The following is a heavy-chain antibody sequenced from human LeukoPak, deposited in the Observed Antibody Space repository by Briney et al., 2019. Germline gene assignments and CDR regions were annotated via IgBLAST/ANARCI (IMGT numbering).Heavy chain of an antibody. J-gene: IGHJ3*01. CDR3: ARDTEMLYYDANGYHA. D-gene: IGHD3-22*01. Sequence: ESGGSLRLSCAASGFTFSSYWMNWARQAPGKGLEWVANIKQDGSEQYYVDSVKGRFTISRDNAKNSLYLQMNSLRAEDTAVYYCARDTEMLYYDANGYHAWGQGTMVTVSS. CDR1: GFTFSSYW. V-gene: IGHV3-7*01. CDR2: IKQDGSEQ.